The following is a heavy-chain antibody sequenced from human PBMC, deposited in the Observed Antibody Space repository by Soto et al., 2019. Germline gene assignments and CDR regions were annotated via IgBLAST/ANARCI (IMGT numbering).Heavy chain of an antibody. D-gene: IGHD6-13*01. CDR3: ARDRGAAAPPYYYGMDV. V-gene: IGHV1-69*13. CDR2: IIPIFGTA. J-gene: IGHJ6*02. CDR1: GGTFSSYA. Sequence: ASVKVSCKASGGTFSSYAISWVRQAPGQGLEWMGGIIPIFGTANYAQKFQGRVTITADESTSTAYMELSSLRSEDTAVYYCARDRGAAAPPYYYGMDVWGQGTTVTVSS.